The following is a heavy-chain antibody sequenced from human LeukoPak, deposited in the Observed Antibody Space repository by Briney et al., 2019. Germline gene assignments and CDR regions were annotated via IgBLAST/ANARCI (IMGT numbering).Heavy chain of an antibody. CDR3: ARDRDDIAAGYFDY. Sequence: SVKVSSNASGGTFSSYAISWVRQAPGQRVEWMGGIIPIFGTANYAQKFQGRVTITADESTSTAYMELSSLRSEDTAVYYCARDRDDIAAGYFDYWGQGTLVTVSS. CDR2: IIPIFGTA. D-gene: IGHD6-13*01. J-gene: IGHJ4*02. V-gene: IGHV1-69*13. CDR1: GGTFSSYA.